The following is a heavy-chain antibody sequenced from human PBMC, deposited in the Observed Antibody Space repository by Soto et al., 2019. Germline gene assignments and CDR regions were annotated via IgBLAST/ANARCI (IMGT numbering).Heavy chain of an antibody. CDR1: GDTLTSNR. CDR2: IIPVVGTT. J-gene: IGHJ4*02. Sequence: QVQLVQSGAEVKKPGSSVKVSCKASGDTLTSNRLNWVRQAPGQGLEWMGGIIPVVGTTKYAQKYQDRVTITGDKTANTAYMALSSLRSDDTAVYYCAVGRWYATTDFDYWGQGTLVTVSS. CDR3: AVGRWYATTDFDY. V-gene: IGHV1-69*06. D-gene: IGHD6-13*01.